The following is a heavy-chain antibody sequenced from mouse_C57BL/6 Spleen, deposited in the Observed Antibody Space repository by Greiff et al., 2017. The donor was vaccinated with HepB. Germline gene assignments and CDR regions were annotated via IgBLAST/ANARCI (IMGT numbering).Heavy chain of an antibody. J-gene: IGHJ4*01. CDR1: GYAFSSSW. Sequence: QVQLKESGPELVKPGASVKISCKASGYAFSSSWMNWVKQRPGKGLEWIGRIYPGDGDTNYNGKFKGKATLTADKSSSTAYMQLSSLTSEDSAVYFCARGGTRDAMDYWGQGTSVTVSS. V-gene: IGHV1-82*01. CDR3: ARGGTRDAMDY. CDR2: IYPGDGDT.